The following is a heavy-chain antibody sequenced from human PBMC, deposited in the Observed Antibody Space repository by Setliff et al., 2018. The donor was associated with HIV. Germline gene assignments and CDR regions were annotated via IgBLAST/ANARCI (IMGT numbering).Heavy chain of an antibody. CDR1: GGSISSSTYY. CDR2: IYYSGNT. Sequence: LSLTCTVSGGSISSSTYYWGWIRQPPGKGLEWIGSIYYSGNTYYNPSLKSRVTISVDTSKNQFSLKLSSVTAADTAVYYCARADTVHDAFDIWGQGTMVTVSS. J-gene: IGHJ3*02. D-gene: IGHD5-18*01. CDR3: ARADTVHDAFDI. V-gene: IGHV4-39*07.